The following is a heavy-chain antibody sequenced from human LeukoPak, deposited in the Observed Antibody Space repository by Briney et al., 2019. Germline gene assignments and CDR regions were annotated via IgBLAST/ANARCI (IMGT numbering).Heavy chain of an antibody. CDR1: GFTFSSYG. CDR2: IRYDGSNK. Sequence: GGSLRLSCAASGFTFSSYGMHWVRQAPGKGLEWVAFIRYDGSNKYYADSVRGRFTISRDNSKNTLYLQMNSLRAEDTAVYYCAKAWYSSGWYGYWGQGTLVTVSS. CDR3: AKAWYSSGWYGY. D-gene: IGHD6-19*01. V-gene: IGHV3-30*02. J-gene: IGHJ4*02.